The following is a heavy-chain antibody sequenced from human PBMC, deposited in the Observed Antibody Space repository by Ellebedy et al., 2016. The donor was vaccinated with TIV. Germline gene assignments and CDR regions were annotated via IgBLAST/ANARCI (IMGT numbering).Heavy chain of an antibody. J-gene: IGHJ4*02. CDR1: GGSFSGHY. CDR2: INHDGSA. V-gene: IGHV4-34*01. CDR3: ARGRGFDS. Sequence: SETLSLTXAVYGGSFSGHYWTWIRQPPGKGLEWIGEINHDGSANYNPSLKSRVTISVDTSKSQFSLRLSSVTAADTAVYYCARGRGFDSWGQGTLVTVSS.